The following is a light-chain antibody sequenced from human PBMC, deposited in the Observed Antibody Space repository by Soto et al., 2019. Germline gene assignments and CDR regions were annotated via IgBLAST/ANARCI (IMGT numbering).Light chain of an antibody. CDR2: KAS. J-gene: IGKJ1*01. Sequence: DIQMTQSPSTLSASVGDRVTITCRASQSISSWLAWYQQKPGKAPKLLIYKASSLERGVPSRFSGSGSGTEFTLTISSLQPDDFATYYCQQYHDYSRTFGQGTKVDIK. V-gene: IGKV1-5*03. CDR3: QQYHDYSRT. CDR1: QSISSW.